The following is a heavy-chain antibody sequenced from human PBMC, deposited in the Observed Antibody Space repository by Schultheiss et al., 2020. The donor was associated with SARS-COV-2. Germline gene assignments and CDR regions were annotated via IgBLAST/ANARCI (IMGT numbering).Heavy chain of an antibody. J-gene: IGHJ4*02. CDR2: IKQDGSEK. V-gene: IGHV3-7*01. D-gene: IGHD6-13*01. CDR1: GFTFSSYA. CDR3: ARDGALSAAADY. Sequence: GESLKISCAASGFTFSSYAMSWVRQAPGKGLEWVANIKQDGSEKYYVDSVKGRFTISRDNAKNSLYLQMNSLRAEDTAVYYCARDGALSAAADYWGQGTLVTVSS.